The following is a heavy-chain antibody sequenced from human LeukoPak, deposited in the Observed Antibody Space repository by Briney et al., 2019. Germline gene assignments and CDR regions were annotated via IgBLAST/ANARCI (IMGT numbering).Heavy chain of an antibody. V-gene: IGHV4-59*08. CDR3: ARHTTVVPPHYFDY. D-gene: IGHD4-23*01. CDR1: GGSISSYY. J-gene: IGHJ4*02. Sequence: NASETLSLTCTVSGGSISSYYWSWIRQPPGKGLDWIGYIYYSGSTNYNPSLKSRVTISLDTSKNQISLKLSSVTAADTAVYYCARHTTVVPPHYFDYWGQGTLVTVSS. CDR2: IYYSGST.